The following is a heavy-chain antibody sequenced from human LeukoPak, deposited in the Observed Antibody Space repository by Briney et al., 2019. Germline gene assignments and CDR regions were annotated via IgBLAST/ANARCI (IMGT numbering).Heavy chain of an antibody. CDR1: GGSISSYY. V-gene: IGHV4-59*01. CDR2: IYYSGST. Sequence: SETLSLTCTVSGGSISSYYWSWIRQPPGKGLEWIGYIYYSGSTNYNPSLKSRVTISVDTSKNQFSLKLSSVTAADTAVYYCARGRSRSAPYYYYCGMDVWGQGTTVTVSS. D-gene: IGHD6-13*01. J-gene: IGHJ6*02. CDR3: ARGRSRSAPYYYYCGMDV.